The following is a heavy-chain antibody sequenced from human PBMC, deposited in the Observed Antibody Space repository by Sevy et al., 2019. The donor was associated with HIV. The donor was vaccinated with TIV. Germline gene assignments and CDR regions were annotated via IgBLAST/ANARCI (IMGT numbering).Heavy chain of an antibody. CDR1: GFTFSTYG. CDR2: IRYDGSKK. Sequence: GGSLRLSCAASGFTFSTYGMHWVRQAPGKGLEWVAFIRYDGSKKYYVDSAKGRFTISRDNSKNTLYLQMNSLRVEDTAVYYCAREDIRVAGIGYYFHSWGQGTLVTVSS. D-gene: IGHD6-19*01. J-gene: IGHJ4*02. V-gene: IGHV3-30*02. CDR3: AREDIRVAGIGYYFHS.